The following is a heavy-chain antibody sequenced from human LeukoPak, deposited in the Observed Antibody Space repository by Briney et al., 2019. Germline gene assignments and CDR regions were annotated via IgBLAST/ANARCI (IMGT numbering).Heavy chain of an antibody. CDR2: INSDGSST. D-gene: IGHD5-18*01. V-gene: IGHV3-74*01. J-gene: IGHJ4*02. CDR3: AREQQLWLF. Sequence: GGSLRLSCAASGFTFSSYWMHWVRQAPGKGLVWVSRINSDGSSTSYADSVKGRVTISRDNAKSSLYLQMNSLRAEDTAVYYCAREQQLWLFWGQGTLVTVSS. CDR1: GFTFSSYW.